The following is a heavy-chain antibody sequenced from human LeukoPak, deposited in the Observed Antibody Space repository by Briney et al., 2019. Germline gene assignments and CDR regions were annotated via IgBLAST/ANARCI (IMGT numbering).Heavy chain of an antibody. Sequence: SETLSLTCTVSGGSISSYYWNWVRQPPGKGLEWIGYVSYSGSTNYNPSLKSRATISVDTSKNQFSLKLNSVTAADTAVYYCARTGGYNSPFSFWGQGALVTVSS. D-gene: IGHD5-24*01. V-gene: IGHV4-59*01. CDR1: GGSISSYY. CDR2: VSYSGST. J-gene: IGHJ4*02. CDR3: ARTGGYNSPFSF.